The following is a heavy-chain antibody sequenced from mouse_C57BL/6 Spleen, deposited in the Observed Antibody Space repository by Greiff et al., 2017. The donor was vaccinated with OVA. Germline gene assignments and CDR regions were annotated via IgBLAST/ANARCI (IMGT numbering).Heavy chain of an antibody. CDR3: ARYYYSNYGYYAMDY. V-gene: IGHV14-2*01. D-gene: IGHD2-5*01. Sequence: EVMLVESGAELVKPGASVKLSCTASGFNIKDYYMHWVKQRTEQGLEWIGRIDPEDGETKYAPKFQGKATITADTSSNTAYLQLSSLTSEDTAVYYCARYYYSNYGYYAMDYWGQGTSVTVSS. J-gene: IGHJ4*01. CDR2: IDPEDGET. CDR1: GFNIKDYY.